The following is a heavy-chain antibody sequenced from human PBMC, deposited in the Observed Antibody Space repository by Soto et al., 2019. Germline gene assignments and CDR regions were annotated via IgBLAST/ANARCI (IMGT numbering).Heavy chain of an antibody. J-gene: IGHJ6*02. Sequence: ASVKVSCKASGYTFTTHDINWVRQGSGQGLEWMGRMNPNSGNTAYAQKFQGRVTMTRNTPMSTAYMELSGLRSEDTAVYYCARVGGSGLYYYGLDPWGQGTTVTVSS. D-gene: IGHD3-10*01. CDR1: GYTFTTHD. CDR2: MNPNSGNT. V-gene: IGHV1-8*01. CDR3: ARVGGSGLYYYGLDP.